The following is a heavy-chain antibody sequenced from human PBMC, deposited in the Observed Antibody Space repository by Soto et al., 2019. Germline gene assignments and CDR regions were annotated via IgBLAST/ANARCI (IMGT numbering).Heavy chain of an antibody. CDR1: GGSISSYY. Sequence: SETLSLTCTVSGGSISSYYWSWIRQPPGKGLEWIGYIYYSGSTNYNPSLKSRVTISVDTSKNQFSLKLSSVTAADTAVYYCARVVVAATRRPDPWGQGTLVTVSS. V-gene: IGHV4-59*08. J-gene: IGHJ5*02. CDR3: ARVVVAATRRPDP. CDR2: IYYSGST. D-gene: IGHD2-15*01.